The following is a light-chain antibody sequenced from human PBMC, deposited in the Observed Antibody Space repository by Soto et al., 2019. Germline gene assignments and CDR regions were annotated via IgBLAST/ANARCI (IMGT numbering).Light chain of an antibody. J-gene: IGKJ1*01. CDR2: GAS. Sequence: EIVLTQSPGTLSLSPGERATLSCRASQSVSSTFLAWYQQKPGQPPRLLIYGASSRATGIPDRFSGSGSGTDFTLTISRLEPADFAVYYCQQYGNSPWTFGQGTKVEIK. CDR3: QQYGNSPWT. V-gene: IGKV3-20*01. CDR1: QSVSSTF.